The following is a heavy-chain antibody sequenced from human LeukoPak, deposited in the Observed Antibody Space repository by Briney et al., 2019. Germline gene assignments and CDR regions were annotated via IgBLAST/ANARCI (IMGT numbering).Heavy chain of an antibody. CDR3: AKSRGGFCSSTTCYGLEY. Sequence: GGSLRLSCAASGFTFSSYGMHWVRQAPGKGLEWVAVVSYDGNNEDYADSVKGRFTISRDNDKNTLYLQMNSLRAEDTAVYFCAKSRGGFCSSTTCYGLEYWGQGTLVAVSS. J-gene: IGHJ4*02. V-gene: IGHV3-30*18. D-gene: IGHD2-2*01. CDR2: VSYDGNNE. CDR1: GFTFSSYG.